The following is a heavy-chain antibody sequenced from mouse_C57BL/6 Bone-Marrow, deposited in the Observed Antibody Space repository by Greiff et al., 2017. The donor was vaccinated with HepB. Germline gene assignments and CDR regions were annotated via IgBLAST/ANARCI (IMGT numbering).Heavy chain of an antibody. Sequence: EVQVVESEGGLVQPGSSMKLSCTASGFTFSDYYMAWVRQVPEKGLEWVANINYDGSSTYYLDSLKSRFIISRDNAKNILYLQMSSLKSEDTATYYCARRGWDGDFDYWGQGTTLTVSS. V-gene: IGHV5-16*01. D-gene: IGHD4-1*01. CDR2: INYDGSST. J-gene: IGHJ2*01. CDR1: GFTFSDYY. CDR3: ARRGWDGDFDY.